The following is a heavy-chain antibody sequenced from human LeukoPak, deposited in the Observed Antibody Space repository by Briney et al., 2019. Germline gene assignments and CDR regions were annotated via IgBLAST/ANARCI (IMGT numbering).Heavy chain of an antibody. Sequence: GGSLRLSCAASGFTFSSYGMHWVRQAPGKGLEWVAVISYDGSNKYYADSVKRRFTISRDASKNTLYRQMNSLRAEDTAVYSCAKGPWFDPWGQGTLVTVSS. J-gene: IGHJ5*02. V-gene: IGHV3-30*18. CDR2: ISYDGSNK. CDR3: AKGPWFDP. CDR1: GFTFSSYG.